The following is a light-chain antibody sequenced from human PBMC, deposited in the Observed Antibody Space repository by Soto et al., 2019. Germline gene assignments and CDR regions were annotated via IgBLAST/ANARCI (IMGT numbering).Light chain of an antibody. CDR2: DVS. J-gene: IGLJ1*01. CDR1: ISDVGGNKY. Sequence: QSALTQPASVSWSPGQSITISCTGSISDVGGNKYVSWYQQYPGKAPKLMICDVSNRPSGVSNRFSGSKSGNTASLTISGLQAEDEADYYCSAFTGTTYVFGTGTKVTVL. CDR3: SAFTGTTYV. V-gene: IGLV2-14*01.